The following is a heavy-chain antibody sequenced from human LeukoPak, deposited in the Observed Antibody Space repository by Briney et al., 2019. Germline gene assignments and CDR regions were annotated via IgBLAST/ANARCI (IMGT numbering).Heavy chain of an antibody. CDR1: GGSISSGGYY. J-gene: IGHJ3*02. Sequence: SQTLSLTCTVSGGSISSGGYYWSWIRQPPGKGLEWIGYIYHSGSTYYNPSLKSRVTISVDTSKNQFSLKLSSVTAADTAVYYCARGGYYGDYTVAFDIWGQGTMVTVSS. CDR2: IYHSGST. D-gene: IGHD4-17*01. V-gene: IGHV4-30-2*01. CDR3: ARGGYYGDYTVAFDI.